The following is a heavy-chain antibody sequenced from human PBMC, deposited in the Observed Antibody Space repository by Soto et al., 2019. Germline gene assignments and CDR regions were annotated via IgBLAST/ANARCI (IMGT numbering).Heavy chain of an antibody. CDR1: SGPSSSHN. J-gene: IGHJ6*02. Sequence: QVQLQQSGPGLVKPSETLSLTCSVSSGPSSSHNWGWIRQPPGRGLEWIGYVYFTGGTSYNPSLKSRVTIPADTATNHISLTLTSVTAADTAVYYCVRQGIGNLHGLVDVWGQGTTVRVSS. CDR2: VYFTGGT. D-gene: IGHD1-1*01. CDR3: VRQGIGNLHGLVDV. V-gene: IGHV4-59*08.